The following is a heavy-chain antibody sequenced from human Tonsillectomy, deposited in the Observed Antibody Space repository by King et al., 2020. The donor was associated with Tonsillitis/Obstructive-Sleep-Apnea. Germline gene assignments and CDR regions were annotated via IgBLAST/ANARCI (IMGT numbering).Heavy chain of an antibody. V-gene: IGHV4-31*03. Sequence: HVQLQESGPGLVKPSQTLSLTCSVSDDSINTSGYYWGWIRQYPGKGLEWIGCVSHSGSPYYNPSLKSRVTISMETSRNHFSLKLSSVTAADTAVYYCARSTEYSNHEAYWGQGILVTVSS. D-gene: IGHD4-11*01. J-gene: IGHJ4*02. CDR2: VSHSGSP. CDR1: DDSINTSGYY. CDR3: ARSTEYSNHEAY.